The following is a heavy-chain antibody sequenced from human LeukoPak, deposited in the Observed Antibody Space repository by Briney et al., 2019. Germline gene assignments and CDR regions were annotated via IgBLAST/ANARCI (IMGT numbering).Heavy chain of an antibody. J-gene: IGHJ6*03. V-gene: IGHV5-51*01. Sequence: GESLKISCQGSGYSFTSYWIGWVRQLPGKGLEWMGTIYPGDSDTRYSPSFQGQVTISAVKSVSTAYLQWSSLKASDTAMYYCARQLGVTHTSVMDVWGKGTTVTVSS. CDR1: GYSFTSYW. D-gene: IGHD2-21*02. CDR2: IYPGDSDT. CDR3: ARQLGVTHTSVMDV.